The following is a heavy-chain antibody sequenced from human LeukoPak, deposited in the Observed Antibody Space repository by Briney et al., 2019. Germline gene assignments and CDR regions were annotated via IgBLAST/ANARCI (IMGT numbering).Heavy chain of an antibody. Sequence: ASVKVSCKASGYTFTGYYMHWVRQAPGQGLEWMGWISAYNGNTNYAQKIQCRVTMTTDTSTSTAYMELRSLRSDDTAVYYCARENMVRGVINVGNWFDPWGQGTLVTVSS. V-gene: IGHV1-18*04. CDR2: ISAYNGNT. D-gene: IGHD3-10*01. CDR1: GYTFTGYY. CDR3: ARENMVRGVINVGNWFDP. J-gene: IGHJ5*02.